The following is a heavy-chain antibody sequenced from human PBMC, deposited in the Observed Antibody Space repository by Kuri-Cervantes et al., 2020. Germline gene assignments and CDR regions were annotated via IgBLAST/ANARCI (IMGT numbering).Heavy chain of an antibody. J-gene: IGHJ6*03. CDR1: GGSVSSGSYY. CDR3: AREYYYYMDN. CDR2: IYYSGST. V-gene: IGHV4-61*01. Sequence: ESLKISCTVSGGSVSSGSYYWSWIRQPPGKGLEWIGYIYYSGSTNYNPSLKSRVTISVDTSKNQFSLKLSSVTAADTAVYYCAREYYYYMDNWGKGTTVTVSS.